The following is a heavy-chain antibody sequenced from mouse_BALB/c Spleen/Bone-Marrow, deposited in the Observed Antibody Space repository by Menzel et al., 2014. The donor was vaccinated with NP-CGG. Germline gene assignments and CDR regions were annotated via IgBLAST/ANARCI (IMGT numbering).Heavy chain of an antibody. CDR1: GFNTKDTY. V-gene: IGHV14-3*02. Sequence: EVKLVESGAELVKPGASVKLSCTASGFNTKDTYMHWVKQRPEQGLEWIGRIDPANGNTKYDPKFQGKATITADTSSNTAYLQLSSLTSEDTAVYYCARGYDEGFAYWGQGTLVTVSA. D-gene: IGHD2-14*01. CDR2: IDPANGNT. CDR3: ARGYDEGFAY. J-gene: IGHJ3*01.